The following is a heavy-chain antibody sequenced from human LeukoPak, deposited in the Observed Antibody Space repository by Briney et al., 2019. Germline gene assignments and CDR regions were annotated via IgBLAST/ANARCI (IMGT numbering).Heavy chain of an antibody. Sequence: ASVKVSCKASGGTFSSYAISWVRQAPGQGLEWMGRIIPILGIANYAQKFQGRVTITADKSTSTAYMELSSLRSEDTAVYYCARDQNSGYDNDYWGQGTLVTVSS. D-gene: IGHD5-12*01. J-gene: IGHJ4*02. V-gene: IGHV1-69*04. CDR1: GGTFSSYA. CDR2: IIPILGIA. CDR3: ARDQNSGYDNDY.